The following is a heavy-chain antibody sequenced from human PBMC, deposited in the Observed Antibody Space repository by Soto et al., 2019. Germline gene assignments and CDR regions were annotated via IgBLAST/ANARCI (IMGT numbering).Heavy chain of an antibody. CDR3: AKAWGIDY. D-gene: IGHD7-27*01. Sequence: GGSLRLSCAASGFPFSSYTMSWVRQAPGKGLEWVSTISGSGSSTYSADSVKGRFTISRDNSKNTLYLQMNSLRVEDTAIYYCAKAWGIDYWGQGTLVTVSS. CDR2: ISGSGSST. CDR1: GFPFSSYT. J-gene: IGHJ4*02. V-gene: IGHV3-23*01.